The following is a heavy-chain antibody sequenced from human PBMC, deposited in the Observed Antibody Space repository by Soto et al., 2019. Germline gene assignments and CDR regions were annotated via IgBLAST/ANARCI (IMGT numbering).Heavy chain of an antibody. CDR1: GYSFRNYW. Sequence: WESLKISCQGSGYSFRNYWIAWVRQKPGKGLDWMGIICPDDSDTRYVPSFQGLVTFSADKSTSTAYLQWSSLEASDTAMYFCARLQSGYQRSDFDYWGQGTLVTVSS. V-gene: IGHV5-51*01. CDR2: ICPDDSDT. CDR3: ARLQSGYQRSDFDY. J-gene: IGHJ4*02. D-gene: IGHD5-12*01.